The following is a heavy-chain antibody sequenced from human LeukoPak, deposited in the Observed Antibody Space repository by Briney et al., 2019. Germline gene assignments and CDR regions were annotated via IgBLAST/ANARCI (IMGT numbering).Heavy chain of an antibody. CDR2: ISWNSGSI. D-gene: IGHD6-13*01. J-gene: IGHJ4*02. CDR1: RFTFDDYA. CDR3: AKDQRGIAAAGFDY. Sequence: PGRSLRLSCAASRFTFDDYAMHWVRQAPGKGLEWVSGISWNSGSIGYADSVKGRFTISRDNAKNSLYLQMNSLRAEDTALYYCAKDQRGIAAAGFDYWGQGTLVTVSS. V-gene: IGHV3-9*01.